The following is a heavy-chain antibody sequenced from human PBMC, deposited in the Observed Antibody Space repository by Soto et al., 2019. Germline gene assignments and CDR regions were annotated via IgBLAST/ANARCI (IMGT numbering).Heavy chain of an antibody. CDR2: ISSSGTYI. D-gene: IGHD3-10*01. J-gene: IGHJ4*02. Sequence: GGSLRLSCAASGFIFNDYSMDWVRQAPEKGLEWVSSISSSGTYIYYADSVKGRFAISRDNAKNVMYLQMDNLRAEVTAVYYCARASGESYPGSRVFDSWGQGTRVTVPQ. V-gene: IGHV3-21*04. CDR3: ARASGESYPGSRVFDS. CDR1: GFIFNDYS.